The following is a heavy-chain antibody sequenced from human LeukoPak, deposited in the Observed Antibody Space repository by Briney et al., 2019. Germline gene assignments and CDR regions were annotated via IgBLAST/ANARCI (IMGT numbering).Heavy chain of an antibody. CDR3: ARAPTVLVGYCSSSSCQADY. V-gene: IGHV3-21*01. J-gene: IGHJ4*02. Sequence: GGSLRLSCAASGFTFSSYTFNWVRQAPGKGLEWVSAISGDSRYIYYTDSVRGRFTISRDNAENSLYLQMHSLRVEDTAVYYCARAPTVLVGYCSSSSCQADYWGQGTLVTVSS. CDR2: ISGDSRYI. D-gene: IGHD2-2*01. CDR1: GFTFSSYT.